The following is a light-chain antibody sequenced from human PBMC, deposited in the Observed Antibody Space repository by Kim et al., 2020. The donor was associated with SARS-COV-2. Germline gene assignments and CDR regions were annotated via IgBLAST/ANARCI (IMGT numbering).Light chain of an antibody. CDR2: GAS. CDR1: QGINHF. J-gene: IGKJ2*02. Sequence: SASSGDSITIPHRSSQGINHFLAWYEQKPGKVPHLLIYGASILQSGVPYLFSDCGSGTDFTLTLSGLEPKDIASYYCQVYNSAPCTFGQGTNLEI. CDR3: QVYNSAPCT. V-gene: IGKV1-27*01.